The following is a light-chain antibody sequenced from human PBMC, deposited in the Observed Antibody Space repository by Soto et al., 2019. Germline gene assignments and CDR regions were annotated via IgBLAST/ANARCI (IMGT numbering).Light chain of an antibody. CDR1: QSISSW. V-gene: IGKV1-5*03. CDR3: QQYSYFAT. Sequence: DIQMTQSPATLSASVGDRVTITCRASQSISSWLNWYQQKAGQAPKLLIYKASIVESGVPSRFSGSGSGTEFTLTISSLQPDDSATYYCQQYSYFATFGKGTRVEV. CDR2: KAS. J-gene: IGKJ1*01.